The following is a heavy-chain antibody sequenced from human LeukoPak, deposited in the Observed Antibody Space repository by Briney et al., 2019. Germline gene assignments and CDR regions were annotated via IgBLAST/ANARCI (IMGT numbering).Heavy chain of an antibody. CDR2: IYSGCST. D-gene: IGHD3-22*01. CDR1: GFTVSSNY. J-gene: IGHJ6*02. CDR3: ARDLIYDSSGYYSGYYYYGMDV. V-gene: IGHV3-53*01. Sequence: GGSLRLSCAASGFTVSSNYMSWVRQAPGKGLEWVSVIYSGCSTYYADSVKGRFTISRDNSKNTLYLQMSSLRAEDTAVYYCARDLIYDSSGYYSGYYYYGMDVWGQGTTVTVSS.